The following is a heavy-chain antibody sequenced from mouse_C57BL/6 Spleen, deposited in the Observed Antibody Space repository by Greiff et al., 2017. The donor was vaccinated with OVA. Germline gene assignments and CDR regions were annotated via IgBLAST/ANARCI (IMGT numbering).Heavy chain of an antibody. J-gene: IGHJ2*01. D-gene: IGHD4-1*01. Sequence: VQLQQSGPELVKPGASVKISCKASGYSFTGYYMNWVKQSPEKSLEWIGEINPSTGGTTYNQKFKAKATLTVDKSSSTAYMQLKSLTSEDSAVYYCARSDWEGGIDYWGKGTTLTVSS. CDR3: ARSDWEGGIDY. V-gene: IGHV1-42*01. CDR2: INPSTGGT. CDR1: GYSFTGYY.